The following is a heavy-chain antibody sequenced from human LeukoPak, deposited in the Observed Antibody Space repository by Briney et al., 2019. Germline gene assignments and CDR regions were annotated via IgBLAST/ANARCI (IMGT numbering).Heavy chain of an antibody. V-gene: IGHV3-7*01. CDR1: GFNFSNYW. J-gene: IGHJ4*02. CDR3: ARDPRSYLPDY. Sequence: GGSLRLSCVASGFNFSNYWMTWVRQAPGKGLEWVANVKQDGSERYYVDSVKGRFTISRDNSKNTLYLQMNSLRAEDTAVYYCARDPRSYLPDYWGQGTLVTVSS. CDR2: VKQDGSER. D-gene: IGHD1-26*01.